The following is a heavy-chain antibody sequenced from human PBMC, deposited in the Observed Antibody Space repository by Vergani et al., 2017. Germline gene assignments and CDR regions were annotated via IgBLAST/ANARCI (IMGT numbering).Heavy chain of an antibody. Sequence: QVHLQESGPGLVKPSQSLSLTCTVSGGSISGVSYYLSWVRQPAGKGLEWVGLIYYSGRTDYNPSLESRVTISVDTSKNTFSLELNSVAAEGTAIYYCPRDSAVCGSLGAWGQGTLVSVSS. J-gene: IGHJ5*01. D-gene: IGHD2-8*02. V-gene: IGHV4-61*02. CDR2: IYYSGRT. CDR1: GGSISGVSYY. CDR3: PRDSAVCGSLGA.